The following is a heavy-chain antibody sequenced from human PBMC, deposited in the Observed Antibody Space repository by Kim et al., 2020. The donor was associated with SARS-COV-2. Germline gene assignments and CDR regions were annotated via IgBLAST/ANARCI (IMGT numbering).Heavy chain of an antibody. J-gene: IGHJ4*02. Sequence: GGSLRLSCAASGFTFSSYSMNWVRQAPGKGLEWVSSISSSSSYIYYADSVKGRFTISRDNAKNSLYLQMNSLRAEDTAVYYCARDMRPVVAATRFGPFDYWGQGTLVTVSS. V-gene: IGHV3-21*01. CDR3: ARDMRPVVAATRFGPFDY. CDR2: ISSSSSYI. CDR1: GFTFSSYS. D-gene: IGHD2-15*01.